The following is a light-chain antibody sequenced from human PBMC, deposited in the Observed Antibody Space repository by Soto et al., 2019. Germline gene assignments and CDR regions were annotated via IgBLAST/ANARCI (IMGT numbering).Light chain of an antibody. CDR3: QRANSFPR. Sequence: DIQMTQSPSSVSASVGDRVTITCRASQGISSWVAWYQQKPGKAPKLLIYAASSLQSGVPSRVSGSGSGTDFTLTINSLQPEDFGTYLCQRANSFPRFGGGTKVEMK. CDR2: AAS. CDR1: QGISSW. J-gene: IGKJ4*01. V-gene: IGKV1-12*01.